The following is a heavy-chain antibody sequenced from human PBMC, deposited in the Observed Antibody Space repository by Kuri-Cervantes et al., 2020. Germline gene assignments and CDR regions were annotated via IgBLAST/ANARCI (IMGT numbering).Heavy chain of an antibody. CDR2: IKQDGSEQ. CDR1: GFTFSSNW. CDR3: GRGGGYPSF. V-gene: IGHV3-7*01. J-gene: IGHJ4*02. D-gene: IGHD6-25*01. Sequence: GGSLRLCCAASGFTFSSNWMTWVRQVPGKGLEWVANIKQDGSEQNYVDSVKGRFTISRDNAKNSLYLEMSSLRGDDTAVYYCGRGGGYPSFWGQGTLVTVSS.